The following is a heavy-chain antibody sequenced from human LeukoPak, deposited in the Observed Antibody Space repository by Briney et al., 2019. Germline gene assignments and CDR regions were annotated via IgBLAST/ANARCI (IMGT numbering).Heavy chain of an antibody. CDR1: GFTFDDYA. CDR3: ARYCGGGSCFDY. D-gene: IGHD2-15*01. CDR2: ISGDGGST. V-gene: IGHV3-43*02. J-gene: IGHJ4*02. Sequence: GGSLRLSCAASGFTFDDYAMHWVRQAPGKGLEWVSLISGDGGSTYYADSVKGRFTVSRDNAKNSLFLQMNSLRAEDTGLYYCARYCGGGSCFDYWGRGTLVTVSS.